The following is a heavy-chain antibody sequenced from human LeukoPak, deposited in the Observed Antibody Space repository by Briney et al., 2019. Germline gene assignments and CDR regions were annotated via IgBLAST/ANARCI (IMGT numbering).Heavy chain of an antibody. D-gene: IGHD4-17*01. CDR2: INPNSGGT. J-gene: IGHJ5*02. Sequence: ASVKVSCKASGYTFTGYYMHWVRQAPGQGLEWMGWINPNSGGTNYAQKFQGRVTMTRDTSISTAYMELSRLRSDDTAVYYCARACLMDYGDYGWFDPWGQGTLVTVSS. V-gene: IGHV1-2*02. CDR3: ARACLMDYGDYGWFDP. CDR1: GYTFTGYY.